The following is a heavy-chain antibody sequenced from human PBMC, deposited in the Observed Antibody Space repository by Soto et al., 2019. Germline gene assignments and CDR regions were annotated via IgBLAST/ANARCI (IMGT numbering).Heavy chain of an antibody. Sequence: GGSLRLSCAASGFTFSSYSMNWVRQAPGKGLEWVSSISSSSSYIYYADSVKGRFTISRDNSKNTLYLQMNSLRAEDTAVYYCARGGKSIAARRDYYYYGMDVWGQGTTVTVSS. J-gene: IGHJ6*02. CDR2: ISSSSSYI. CDR3: ARGGKSIAARRDYYYYGMDV. D-gene: IGHD6-6*01. CDR1: GFTFSSYS. V-gene: IGHV3-21*01.